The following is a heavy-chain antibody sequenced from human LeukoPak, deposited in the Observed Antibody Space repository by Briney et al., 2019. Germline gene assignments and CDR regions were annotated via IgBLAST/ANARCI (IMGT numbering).Heavy chain of an antibody. CDR3: ARDTGSRNIAAAFDY. V-gene: IGHV4-4*07. D-gene: IGHD6-13*01. J-gene: IGHJ4*02. CDR2: IYTSGST. Sequence: SETLSLTCIVSGGSISSYYWSWIRQPAGKGLECIGRIYTSGSTNYNPSLKSRVTISVDKSKNQFSLKLNSVTAADTAVYYCARDTGSRNIAAAFDYWGQGTLVTVSS. CDR1: GGSISSYY.